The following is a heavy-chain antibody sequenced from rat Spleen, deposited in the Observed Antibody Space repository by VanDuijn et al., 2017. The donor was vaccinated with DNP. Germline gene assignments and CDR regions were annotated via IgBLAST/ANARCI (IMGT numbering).Heavy chain of an antibody. CDR2: IIYDGSSI. V-gene: IGHV5-17*01. Sequence: EVQLVESGGGLVQPGNSLKLSCTASGFTFSDYAMAWVRQSPKKGLEWVATIIYDGSSIYYRDSVKGRFTISRDNAQSTLYLQMDSLRSEDTATYYCARHRTISPYYYDMDAWGQGASVTVSS. CDR1: GFTFSDYA. CDR3: ARHRTISPYYYDMDA. J-gene: IGHJ4*01.